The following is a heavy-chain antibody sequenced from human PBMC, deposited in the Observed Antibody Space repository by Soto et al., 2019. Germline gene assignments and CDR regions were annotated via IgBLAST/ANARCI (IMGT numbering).Heavy chain of an antibody. J-gene: IGHJ6*02. CDR2: INHSGST. CDR3: ARGPNIVGATYYYYGMDV. CDR1: GGSFSGYY. Sequence: SETLSLTCAVYGGSFSGYYWSWIRQPPGKGLEWIGEINHSGSTNYNPALKSRVTISVDTSKNQFSLKLSSVTAADTAVYYCARGPNIVGATYYYYGMDVWGQGTTVTVSS. V-gene: IGHV4-34*01. D-gene: IGHD1-26*01.